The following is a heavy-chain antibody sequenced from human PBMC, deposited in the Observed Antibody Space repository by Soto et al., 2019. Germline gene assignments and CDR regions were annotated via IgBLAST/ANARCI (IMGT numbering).Heavy chain of an antibody. D-gene: IGHD6-13*01. Sequence: ASVKVSFKASGYTFTSYGISWVRQAPGQGLEWMGWISAYNGNTNYAQKLQGRVTMTTDTSTSTAYMELRSLRSDDTAVYYCARVREQQLAYYYYYYMDVWGKGTTVTVSS. CDR1: GYTFTSYG. J-gene: IGHJ6*03. V-gene: IGHV1-18*01. CDR2: ISAYNGNT. CDR3: ARVREQQLAYYYYYYMDV.